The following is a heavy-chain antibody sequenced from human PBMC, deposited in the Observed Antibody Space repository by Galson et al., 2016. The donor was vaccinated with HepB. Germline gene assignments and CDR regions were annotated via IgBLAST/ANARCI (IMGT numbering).Heavy chain of an antibody. Sequence: SETLSLTCTISGASINSYYWSWVRQPLGKRLEWIGYIYYTGSTRYNPSLKSRVTITTDTSKNHFALKLSSVTAADTAVYYCARLDWTGDILNYWGKGTLVPVSS. D-gene: IGHD3/OR15-3a*01. CDR3: ARLDWTGDILNY. CDR1: GASINSYY. V-gene: IGHV4-59*01. CDR2: IYYTGST. J-gene: IGHJ4*02.